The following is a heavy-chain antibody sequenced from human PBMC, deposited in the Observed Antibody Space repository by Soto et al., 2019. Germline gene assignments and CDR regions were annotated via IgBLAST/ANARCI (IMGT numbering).Heavy chain of an antibody. CDR1: GFTFSTNYG. D-gene: IGHD1-26*01. CDR2: IRGSGAGI. CDR3: AKKCRGSCPFDY. Sequence: GGSLRLSCEASGFTFSTNYGLAWVRQARGKGLEWVSSIRGSGAGIAYADSVKGRFTTSTDSSKNTLYLQMNNLRADDTAVYFCAKKCRGSCPFDYWGQGTLVTGSS. V-gene: IGHV3-23*01. J-gene: IGHJ4*02.